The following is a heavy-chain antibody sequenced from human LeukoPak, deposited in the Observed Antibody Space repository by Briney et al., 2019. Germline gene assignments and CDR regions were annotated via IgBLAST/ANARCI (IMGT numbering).Heavy chain of an antibody. CDR1: GYTFTGYY. V-gene: IGHV1-2*02. J-gene: IGHJ4*02. D-gene: IGHD2-15*01. CDR2: INPNSGGT. CDR3: ARDGPYCSGGSCYSGVDY. Sequence: ASVKVSCKASGYTFTGYYMHWVRQAPGQGLEWMGWINPNSGGTNYAQKFQGRVTMTRDTSISTAYMELSRLRSDDTAVYYCARDGPYCSGGSCYSGVDYWGQGTLVTVSS.